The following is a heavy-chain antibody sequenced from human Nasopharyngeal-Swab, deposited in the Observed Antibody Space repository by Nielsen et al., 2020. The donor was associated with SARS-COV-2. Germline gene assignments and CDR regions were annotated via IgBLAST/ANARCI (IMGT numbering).Heavy chain of an antibody. CDR2: ISSSSSYI. CDR1: GFTFSSYS. J-gene: IGHJ4*02. CDR3: ARAYGDLDDY. Sequence: GESLKISCAASGFTFSSYSMNWVRQAPGKGLEWVSSISSSSSYIYYADSVKGRFTISRDNAKNSLYLQMNSLRAEDTAVYYCARAYGDLDDYWGRGTLVTVSS. V-gene: IGHV3-21*01. D-gene: IGHD4-17*01.